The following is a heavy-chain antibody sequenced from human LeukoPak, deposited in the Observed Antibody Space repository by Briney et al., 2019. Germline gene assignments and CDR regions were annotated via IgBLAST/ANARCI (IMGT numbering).Heavy chain of an antibody. D-gene: IGHD3-10*01. Sequence: KTSETLSLTCTVSGGSISSYYWSSIRQPPGKGLVWIGIIYTSGSTNYNRSLKSRVTISVDTSKNQFSLKLSSVTAAVTAVSYCATRRLDYYRSGSYYTRYYYYYMDDWGRGATVTVSS. J-gene: IGHJ6*03. CDR2: IYTSGST. CDR3: ATRRLDYYRSGSYYTRYYYYYMDD. V-gene: IGHV4-4*09. CDR1: GGSISSYY.